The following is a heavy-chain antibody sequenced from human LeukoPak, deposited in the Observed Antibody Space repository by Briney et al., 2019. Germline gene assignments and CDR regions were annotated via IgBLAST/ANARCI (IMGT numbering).Heavy chain of an antibody. D-gene: IGHD3-22*01. Sequence: PGGSLGLSCAASGFTFSSYWMSWVRQAPGKGLEWVANIKQDGREKYYVDSVKGRFTISRDNAKNSLYLQMNSLRAEDTAVYYCARDPLSYYYDSSGFDAFDIWGQGTMVTVSS. V-gene: IGHV3-7*01. J-gene: IGHJ3*02. CDR1: GFTFSSYW. CDR2: IKQDGREK. CDR3: ARDPLSYYYDSSGFDAFDI.